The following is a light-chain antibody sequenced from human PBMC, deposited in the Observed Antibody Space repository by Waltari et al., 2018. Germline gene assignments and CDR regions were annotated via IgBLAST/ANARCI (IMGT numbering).Light chain of an antibody. CDR2: AAS. CDR3: QQANSFPLT. CDR1: QGITYW. V-gene: IGKV1-12*01. Sequence: DIQMTQSPSFVSASVGDRVTITCRASQGITYWLAWYQQKPGKAPNLLIYAASSLQSGVPSRFSGRGYGTNFTLTISSLQPEDFATYYCQQANSFPLTFGGGTKVEIK. J-gene: IGKJ4*01.